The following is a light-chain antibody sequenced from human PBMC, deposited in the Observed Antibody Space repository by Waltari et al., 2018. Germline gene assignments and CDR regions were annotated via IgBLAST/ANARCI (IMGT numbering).Light chain of an antibody. J-gene: IGLJ2*01. V-gene: IGLV1-40*01. Sequence: QSVLTQPPSVSGTPGQRVTISCSGRTSNIGAGHAVPWYQHLPGTAPKLLIYGNNNRPSGVPDRFAGSKSGTSASLAITGLQADDEADYFCQSFDNMLSGGVVFGGGTKLAVL. CDR1: TSNIGAGHA. CDR3: QSFDNMLSGGVV. CDR2: GNN.